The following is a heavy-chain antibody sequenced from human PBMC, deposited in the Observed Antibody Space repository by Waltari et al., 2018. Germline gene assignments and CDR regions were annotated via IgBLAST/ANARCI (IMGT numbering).Heavy chain of an antibody. J-gene: IGHJ4*02. Sequence: QVQLVQSGPEVEKPGASVRVSCKTSGYSFTAYYIQWVRRAPGKGLEWRGKTQPSGGTARSGKKCQGRVTMTTDTATGTVYMELSSLRSEDTAVYFCAGEFHGGHYDYWGQGTLVTVSS. CDR3: AGEFHGGHYDY. CDR2: TQPSGGTA. D-gene: IGHD2-21*01. CDR1: GYSFTAYY. V-gene: IGHV1-46*01.